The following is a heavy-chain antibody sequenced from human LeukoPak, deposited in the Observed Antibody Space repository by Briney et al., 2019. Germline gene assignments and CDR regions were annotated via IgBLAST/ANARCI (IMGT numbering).Heavy chain of an antibody. CDR3: ARDTSWSPFY. CDR1: GFTFDYYS. Sequence: GGSLRLSCAASGFTFDYYSFHWVRQAPGKGLEWVAHVASDGSFKWYADSVKGRFTIYRDTSRNTIFLQMNSLGPDDTAKYYCARDTSWSPFYWGQGTLVTVSS. J-gene: IGHJ4*02. V-gene: IGHV3-30*04. D-gene: IGHD6-13*01. CDR2: VASDGSFK.